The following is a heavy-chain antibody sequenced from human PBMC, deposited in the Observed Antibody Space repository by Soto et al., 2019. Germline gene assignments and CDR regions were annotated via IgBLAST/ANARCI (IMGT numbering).Heavy chain of an antibody. D-gene: IGHD2-2*02. CDR2: ITSGGTI. CDR1: GFTFRTYA. CDR3: AKDPAYCSSTTCYTYWYFDL. Sequence: PGGSLRLSCAASGFTFRTYAMGWVRQAPGKGLEWVSAITSGGTIYYADSVKGRFTISRDNSKNTLYLQMNSLRAEDTAVYYCAKDPAYCSSTTCYTYWYFDLWGRGTLVTVPQ. V-gene: IGHV3-23*01. J-gene: IGHJ2*01.